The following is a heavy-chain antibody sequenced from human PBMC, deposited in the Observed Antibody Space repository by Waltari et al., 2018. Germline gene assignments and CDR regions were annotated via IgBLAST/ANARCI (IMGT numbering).Heavy chain of an antibody. D-gene: IGHD3-22*01. CDR1: GFSLSNARMG. CDR3: ARSHDSSGYYYNYYYYYGMDV. V-gene: IGHV2-26*01. CDR2: IFSNDEK. J-gene: IGHJ6*02. Sequence: QVTLKESGPVLVKPTETLTLTCTVSGFSLSNARMGVSWIRQPPGTALEWLAHIFSNDEKSYSTSPESMLTNPNETSKSQVVLTMTNMDPVDTATYYCARSHDSSGYYYNYYYYYGMDVWGQGTTVTVSS.